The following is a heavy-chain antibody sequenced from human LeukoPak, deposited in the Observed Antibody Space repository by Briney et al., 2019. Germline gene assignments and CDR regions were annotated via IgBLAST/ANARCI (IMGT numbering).Heavy chain of an antibody. V-gene: IGHV3-30*02. D-gene: IGHD1-1*01. CDR3: AKDTGTTFDNYFDY. CDR2: IWYGGGNK. J-gene: IGHJ4*02. CDR1: GFTFSSYG. Sequence: PGGSLRLSCAASGFTFSSYGMHWVRQAPGKGLEWVAVIWYGGGNKYYAGSVKGRFTISRDNSKNTLYLQMNSLRAEDTAVYYCAKDTGTTFDNYFDYWGQGTLVTVSS.